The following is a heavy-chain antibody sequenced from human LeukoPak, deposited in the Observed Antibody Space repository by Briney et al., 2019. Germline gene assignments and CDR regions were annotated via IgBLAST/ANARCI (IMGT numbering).Heavy chain of an antibody. CDR1: GFTFRDSA. Sequence: GGSLRLSCAASGFTFRDSAMSWVRQAPGKGLEWVSLISFSGGNTYYTDSVKGRFTISRDNSKGTMYLQMNSLRAEDTALYYCARVYYYDSSGGYQHPLGYWGQGTLVTVSS. V-gene: IGHV3-23*01. J-gene: IGHJ4*02. D-gene: IGHD3-22*01. CDR3: ARVYYYDSSGGYQHPLGY. CDR2: ISFSGGNT.